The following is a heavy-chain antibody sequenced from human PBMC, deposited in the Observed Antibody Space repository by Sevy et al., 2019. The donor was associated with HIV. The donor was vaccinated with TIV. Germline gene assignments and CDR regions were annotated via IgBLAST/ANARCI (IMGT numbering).Heavy chain of an antibody. V-gene: IGHV3-33*01. CDR3: ARDAARVIVPTAGFDS. J-gene: IGHJ5*01. CDR1: GFTFRSFS. D-gene: IGHD1-1*01. CDR2: IWYDGRTE. Sequence: GGSLRLSCVASGFTFRSFSMHWVRQAPDKGLEWVAAIWYDGRTERYADSVQGRFTISRDNSKKTLHLQMNSLRAEDTALYYCARDAARVIVPTAGFDSWGQGTLVTVSS.